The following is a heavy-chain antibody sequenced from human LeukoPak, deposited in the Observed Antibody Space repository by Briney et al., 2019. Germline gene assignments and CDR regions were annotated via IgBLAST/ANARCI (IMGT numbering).Heavy chain of an antibody. V-gene: IGHV1-69*05. D-gene: IGHD2-2*01. CDR2: TIPFLGAA. CDR3: ATDRNLEDCRSSSCYGVWAFNV. J-gene: IGHJ3*01. CDR1: GGAFTSHT. Sequence: SVKVSCKASGGAFTSHTITWVRQASGQGLEWMGGTIPFLGAAHTAQKFQGRVTITTDESTDTAYLELSSLRSEDTAVYYCATDRNLEDCRSSSCYGVWAFNVWGQGTMVTVSS.